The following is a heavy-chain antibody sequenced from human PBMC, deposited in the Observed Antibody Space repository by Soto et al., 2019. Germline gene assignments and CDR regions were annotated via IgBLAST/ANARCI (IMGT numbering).Heavy chain of an antibody. CDR2: IDPSDSYT. J-gene: IGHJ6*02. V-gene: IGHV5-10-1*01. D-gene: IGHD3-22*01. CDR1: GYSFTSYW. Sequence: GESLKISCKGSGYSFTSYWISWVRQMPGKGLEWIGRIDPSDSYTNYSQSFQGHVTISADKSISTAYLQWSSLKASDTAMYYCASPLSGRSYDSSGYYYPRSYYGMDVWGQGTTVTVSS. CDR3: ASPLSGRSYDSSGYYYPRSYYGMDV.